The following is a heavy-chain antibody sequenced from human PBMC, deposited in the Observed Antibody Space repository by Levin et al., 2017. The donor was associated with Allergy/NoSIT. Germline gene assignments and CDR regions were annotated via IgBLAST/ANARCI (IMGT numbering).Heavy chain of an antibody. CDR3: AREYAPSYSSGWLVKH. V-gene: IGHV3-30*04. J-gene: IGHJ4*02. D-gene: IGHD6-19*01. Sequence: GGSLRLSCAASGFTFSSYAMHWVRQAPGKGLEWVAVISYDGSNKYYADSVKGRFTISRDNSKNTLYLQMNSLRAEDTAVYYCAREYAPSYSSGWLVKHWGQGTLVTVSS. CDR1: GFTFSSYA. CDR2: ISYDGSNK.